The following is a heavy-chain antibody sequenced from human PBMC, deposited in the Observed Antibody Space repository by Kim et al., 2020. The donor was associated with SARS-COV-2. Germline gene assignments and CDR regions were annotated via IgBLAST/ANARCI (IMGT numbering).Heavy chain of an antibody. D-gene: IGHD7-27*01. V-gene: IGHV3-21*01. J-gene: IGHJ3*02. CDR2: ISSSSSYI. Sequence: GGSLRLSCAASGFTFSSYSMNWVRQAPGKGLEWVSSISSSSSYIYYADSVKGRFTISRDNAKNSLYLQMNSLRAEDTAVYYCARAINWGSEADAFDIWGQGTMVTVSS. CDR1: GFTFSSYS. CDR3: ARAINWGSEADAFDI.